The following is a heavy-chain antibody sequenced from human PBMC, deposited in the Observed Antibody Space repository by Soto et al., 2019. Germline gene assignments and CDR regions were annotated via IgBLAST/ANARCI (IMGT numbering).Heavy chain of an antibody. D-gene: IGHD5-18*01. J-gene: IGHJ6*02. CDR2: ISGSGTTT. V-gene: IGHV3-23*01. Sequence: GGSLRLSCAASGFTFTTYGMSWVRQAPGKGLEWVSGISGSGTTTYDADSVKGRFTISRDNSKNTLYLQMNSLRAADTAEYYCARREGGYSYGFYFYYAMVVWRLGTSVTVSS. CDR1: GFTFTTYG. CDR3: ARREGGYSYGFYFYYAMVV.